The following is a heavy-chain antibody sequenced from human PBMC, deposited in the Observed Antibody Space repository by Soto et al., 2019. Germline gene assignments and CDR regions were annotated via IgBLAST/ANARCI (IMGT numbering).Heavy chain of an antibody. CDR2: ISGSGGST. CDR3: AKPVRPVDGFTLPYYYYYYGMDV. Sequence: GGSLRLSCAASGFTFSSYAMSWVRQAPGKGLEWVSAISGSGGSTYYADSVKGRFTISRDNSKNTLYLQMNSLRAEDTAVYYCAKPVRPVDGFTLPYYYYYYGMDVWGQGTTVTVSS. CDR1: GFTFSSYA. D-gene: IGHD2-15*01. V-gene: IGHV3-23*01. J-gene: IGHJ6*02.